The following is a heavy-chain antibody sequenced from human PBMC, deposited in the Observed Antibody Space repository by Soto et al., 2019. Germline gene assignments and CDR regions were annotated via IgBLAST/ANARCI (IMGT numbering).Heavy chain of an antibody. Sequence: SETLSLTCTVSGGSISGHAWIWVRQPAGRGLEWIGHIYPSGSTSYNPSLRSRVTMSLDTSNNQIFLNLTSVTAADTAVFYCVRGRSYSVYDFWGPGTLVTVSS. CDR3: VRGRSYSVYDF. D-gene: IGHD5-12*01. J-gene: IGHJ4*02. CDR2: IYPSGST. V-gene: IGHV4-4*07. CDR1: GGSISGHA.